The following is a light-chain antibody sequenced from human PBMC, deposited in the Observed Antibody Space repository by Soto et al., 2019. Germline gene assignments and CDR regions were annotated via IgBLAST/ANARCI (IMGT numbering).Light chain of an antibody. Sequence: DIQMTQSPSTLSASVGDRVTITCRATQNIYGWLAWYQQKSGKAPKLLIYDASSLESGVPSRFSGSGFGTEFTVTISSLQPDDFATYYCQQYNSYPWTFGQGTTV. J-gene: IGKJ1*01. V-gene: IGKV1-5*01. CDR1: QNIYGW. CDR3: QQYNSYPWT. CDR2: DAS.